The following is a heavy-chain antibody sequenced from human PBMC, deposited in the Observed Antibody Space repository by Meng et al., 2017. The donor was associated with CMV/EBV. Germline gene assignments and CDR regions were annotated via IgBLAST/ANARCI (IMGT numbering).Heavy chain of an antibody. CDR3: ARGYYDFCSGYSVYTLDY. Sequence: ASVKVSCKASGYTFTSYGISWVRQAPGQGLEWMGWISAYNGNTNYAQKLQGRVTMTTDTSTSTAYMELRSLRSDDTAVYNCARGYYDFCSGYSVYTLDYWGQGTLVTVSS. D-gene: IGHD3-3*01. V-gene: IGHV1-18*01. CDR1: GYTFTSYG. CDR2: ISAYNGNT. J-gene: IGHJ4*02.